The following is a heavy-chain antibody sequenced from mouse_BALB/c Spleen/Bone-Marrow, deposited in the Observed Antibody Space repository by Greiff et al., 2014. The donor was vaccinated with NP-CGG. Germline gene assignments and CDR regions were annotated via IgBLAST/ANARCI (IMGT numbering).Heavy chain of an antibody. D-gene: IGHD2-10*02. CDR1: GYTFTGYW. CDR2: IDPSDSET. CDR3: VRKYGKGGDY. Sequence: VQPQQSGAELVRPGASVKLSCKASGYTFTGYWMNWVKQRPGQGLVWIGMIDPSDSETHYNEMFKDKATLTVDKSSSTVYMQFSGLTSEDSAVYYCVRKYGKGGDYWGQGTTLTVSS. V-gene: IGHV1-61*01. J-gene: IGHJ2*01.